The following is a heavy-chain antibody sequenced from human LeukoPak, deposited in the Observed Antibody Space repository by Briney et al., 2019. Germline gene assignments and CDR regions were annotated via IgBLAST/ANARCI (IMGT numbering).Heavy chain of an antibody. V-gene: IGHV4-39*07. CDR1: GGSISSSSYY. CDR2: IYYSGST. Sequence: SETLSLTCTVSGGSISSSSYYWGWIRQPPGKGLEWIGSIYYSGSTYYNPSLKSRVTISVDTSKNQFSLMLSSVTAADTAVYYCARSPPLGSYSRYFDYWGQGTLVTVSS. D-gene: IGHD1-26*01. CDR3: ARSPPLGSYSRYFDY. J-gene: IGHJ4*02.